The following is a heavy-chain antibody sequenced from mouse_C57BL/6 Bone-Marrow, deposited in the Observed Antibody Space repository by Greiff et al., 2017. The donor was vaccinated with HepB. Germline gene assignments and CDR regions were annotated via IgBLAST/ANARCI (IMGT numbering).Heavy chain of an antibody. Sequence: VQLQQSGPELVKPGASVKISCKASGYTFTDYYMNWVKQSHGKSLEWIGDINPNNGGTSYNQKFKGKATLTVDKSSSTAYMELRSLTSEDSAVYYCARGPTHGNYGGDYAMDYWGQGTSVTVSS. V-gene: IGHV1-26*01. CDR1: GYTFTDYY. J-gene: IGHJ4*01. CDR3: ARGPTHGNYGGDYAMDY. CDR2: INPNNGGT. D-gene: IGHD2-1*01.